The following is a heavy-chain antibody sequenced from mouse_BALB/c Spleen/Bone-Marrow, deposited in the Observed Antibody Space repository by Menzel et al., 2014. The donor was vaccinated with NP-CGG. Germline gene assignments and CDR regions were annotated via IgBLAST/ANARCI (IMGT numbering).Heavy chain of an antibody. Sequence: VQLVESGPGLVQPSQSLSIPCTVSGFSLTSYGIHWVRQSPGKGLEWLGVVWRGGSTDYNAAFMSRLSITKDSSKSQVFFKMNSLQADDTAIYYCAKDWDGAWFAYWGQGTLVTVSA. D-gene: IGHD4-1*01. CDR2: VWRGGST. V-gene: IGHV2-5*01. J-gene: IGHJ3*01. CDR3: AKDWDGAWFAY. CDR1: GFSLTSYG.